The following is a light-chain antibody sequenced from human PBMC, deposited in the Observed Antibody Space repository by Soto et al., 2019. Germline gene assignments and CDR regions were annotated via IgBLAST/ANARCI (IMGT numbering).Light chain of an antibody. CDR1: QSVSSN. CDR3: QHYSNWPPWT. J-gene: IGKJ1*01. V-gene: IGKV3-15*01. Sequence: EIVMTQSPATLSVSPGXRATLSCRASQSVSSNLAWYQQKPGQAPRLLIYGASTRATGIPARFSGSGSGTEFTLTISSLQSQDFAVYYCQHYSNWPPWTFGQGTKVETK. CDR2: GAS.